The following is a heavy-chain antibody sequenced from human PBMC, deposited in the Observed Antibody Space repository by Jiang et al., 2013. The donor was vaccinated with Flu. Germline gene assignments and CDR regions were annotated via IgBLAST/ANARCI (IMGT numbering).Heavy chain of an antibody. J-gene: IGHJ4*02. V-gene: IGHV3-30*01. CDR1: GFTFSSYA. Sequence: VQLLESGGGVVQPGRSLRLSCAASGFTFSSYAMHWVRQAPGKGLEWVAVISYDGSNKYYADSVKGRFTISRDNSKNTLYLQMNSLRAEDTAVYYCARDVIIGQQLVRPFDYWAREPWSPSPQ. CDR2: ISYDGSNK. CDR3: ARDVIIGQQLVRPFDY. D-gene: IGHD6-13*01.